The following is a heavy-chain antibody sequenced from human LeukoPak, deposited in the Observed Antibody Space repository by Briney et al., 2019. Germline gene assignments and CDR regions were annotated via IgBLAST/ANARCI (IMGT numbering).Heavy chain of an antibody. CDR1: GFTFSSNW. Sequence: GGSLRLSCAASGFTFSSNWMHCVRQAPGKGLVWVSLIKPDGSSTNYADSVKGRFTISRDNAKNTLYLQMNSLRAEDTAVYYCVPADKQWGQEPWSPSPQ. D-gene: IGHD6-13*01. CDR2: IKPDGSST. J-gene: IGHJ4*02. V-gene: IGHV3-74*01. CDR3: VPADKQ.